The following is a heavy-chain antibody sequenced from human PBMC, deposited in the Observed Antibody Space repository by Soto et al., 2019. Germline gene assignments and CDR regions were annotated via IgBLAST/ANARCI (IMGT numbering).Heavy chain of an antibody. CDR2: IWYDGSYK. Sequence: QVQLEESGGGVVQHGGSLRLSCIASGFSFSNYGMHWVRQAPGKGLEWVALIWYDGSYKYYADSVKGRFTISRDNSKKTLFLQMNSRRADDTALYFCASGSVGTTGTRFVNGREDYWGQGTLVIVSS. CDR3: ASGSVGTTGTRFVNGREDY. J-gene: IGHJ4*02. D-gene: IGHD1-1*01. CDR1: GFSFSNYG. V-gene: IGHV3-33*01.